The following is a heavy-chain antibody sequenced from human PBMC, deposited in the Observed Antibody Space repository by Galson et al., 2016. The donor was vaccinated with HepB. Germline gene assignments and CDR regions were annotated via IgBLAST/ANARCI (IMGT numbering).Heavy chain of an antibody. Sequence: SLRLSCAASGFTFGDYAMSWFRQAPGTGLEWVGFIRSKAYGGTTESAASVKGRFTISRDDSKSIAYLQMNSLRTDDTAVYSCTRGPRQHPYYGDYVDYWGQGTLVTVAS. J-gene: IGHJ4*02. CDR2: IRSKAYGGTT. CDR3: TRGPRQHPYYGDYVDY. D-gene: IGHD3-22*01. CDR1: GFTFGDYA. V-gene: IGHV3-49*03.